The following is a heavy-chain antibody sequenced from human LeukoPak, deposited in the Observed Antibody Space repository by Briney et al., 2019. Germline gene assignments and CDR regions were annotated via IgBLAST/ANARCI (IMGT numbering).Heavy chain of an antibody. Sequence: GGSLRLSCAASGFTFSSYAMSWVRQAPGKGLEWVSSISSSSSYIYYADSVKGRFTISRDNAKNSLYLQMNSLRAEDTAVYYCARRYCSSTSCYYYGMDVWGQGTTVTVSS. CDR1: GFTFSSYA. J-gene: IGHJ6*02. D-gene: IGHD2-2*01. CDR3: ARRYCSSTSCYYYGMDV. CDR2: ISSSSSYI. V-gene: IGHV3-21*01.